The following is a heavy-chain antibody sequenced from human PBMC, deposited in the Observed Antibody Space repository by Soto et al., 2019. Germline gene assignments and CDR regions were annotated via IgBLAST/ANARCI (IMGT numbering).Heavy chain of an antibody. J-gene: IGHJ6*02. CDR2: ISGYDGRT. CDR1: GYTFTRYG. Sequence: GASVKVSCKTSGYTFTRYGISWVRQAPGQGLEWMGWISGYDGRTNFAQKGQDRVTMTTDTSTSTVYMELRSLSSDDTAVYYCARDGDVTYYYYGMDVWGQGTTVTVSS. V-gene: IGHV1-18*01. CDR3: ARDGDVTYYYYGMDV. D-gene: IGHD3-10*01.